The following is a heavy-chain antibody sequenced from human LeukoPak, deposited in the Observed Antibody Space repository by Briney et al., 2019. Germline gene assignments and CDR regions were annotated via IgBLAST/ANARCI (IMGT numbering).Heavy chain of an antibody. CDR1: GFMFRSYE. D-gene: IGHD3-22*01. CDR3: TSTYYYDSSGYYPTGRFDY. J-gene: IGHJ4*02. CDR2: ISSSGSTI. Sequence: GGSLGLSCAASGFMFRSYEMNWVRQAPGKGLEWVSYISSSGSTIYYADSVKGRFTISRDNAKNSLYLQMNSLRAEDTAVYYCTSTYYYDSSGYYPTGRFDYWGQGTLVTVSS. V-gene: IGHV3-48*03.